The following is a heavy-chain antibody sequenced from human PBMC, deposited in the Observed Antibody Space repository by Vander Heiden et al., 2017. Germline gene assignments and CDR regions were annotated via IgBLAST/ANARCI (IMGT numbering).Heavy chain of an antibody. D-gene: IGHD3-22*01. CDR2: ISAYNGDT. Sequence: VKLVQSGADVQQPGASVKVSCKASGYTFTCYGILWVRQATGQGLEWMGWISAYNGDTNSAQRLQGRVTMTTDTATSTAYMELRSLRSDDTAGYYCAITDYYDRSGYYPRPRDYWCQGSLVNVSA. CDR1: GYTFTCYG. CDR3: AITDYYDRSGYYPRPRDY. V-gene: IGHV1-18*01. J-gene: IGHJ4*02.